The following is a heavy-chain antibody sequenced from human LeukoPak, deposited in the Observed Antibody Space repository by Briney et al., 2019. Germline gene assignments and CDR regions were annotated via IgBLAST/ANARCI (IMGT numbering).Heavy chain of an antibody. CDR1: GFTFSSYG. J-gene: IGHJ4*02. Sequence: GSLRLSCAASGFTFSSYGMHWVRQAPGKGLEWVAVIWYDGSNKYYADSVKGRFTISRDNSKNTPYLQMNSLRAEDTAVYYCAKDFCSSTSCYIPDYWGQGTLVTVSS. V-gene: IGHV3-30*02. CDR2: IWYDGSNK. CDR3: AKDFCSSTSCYIPDY. D-gene: IGHD2-2*02.